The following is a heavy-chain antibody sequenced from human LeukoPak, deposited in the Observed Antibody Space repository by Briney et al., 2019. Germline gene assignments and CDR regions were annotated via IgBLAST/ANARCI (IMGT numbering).Heavy chain of an antibody. D-gene: IGHD1-26*01. J-gene: IGHJ4*02. CDR1: GGSISSGSYY. V-gene: IGHV4-61*02. CDR2: IYTSGST. CDR3: ARGFLGANDY. Sequence: SETLSLTCTVSGGSISSGSYYWSWIRQPAGKGLEWIGRIYTSGSTNYNPSLKSRVTISVDTSKNQFSLKLSSVTAADTAVYYCARGFLGANDYWGQGTLVTVSS.